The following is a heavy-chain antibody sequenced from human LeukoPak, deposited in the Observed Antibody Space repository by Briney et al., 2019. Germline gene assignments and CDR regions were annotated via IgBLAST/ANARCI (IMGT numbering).Heavy chain of an antibody. Sequence: GGSLRLSCAASGFTFSSYSMNWVRQAPGKGLEWLSYINKSSGAIYYAASVKGRFTISRDNAKNSLYLQMNSLRDDDTAVYYCARDPGRLDRGNDYYYGMDVWGQGTTVTVSS. J-gene: IGHJ6*02. CDR3: ARDPGRLDRGNDYYYGMDV. D-gene: IGHD1-1*01. CDR2: INKSSGAI. V-gene: IGHV3-48*02. CDR1: GFTFSSYS.